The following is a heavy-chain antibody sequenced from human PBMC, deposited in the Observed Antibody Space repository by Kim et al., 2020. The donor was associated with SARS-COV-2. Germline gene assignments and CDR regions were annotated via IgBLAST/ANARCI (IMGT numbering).Heavy chain of an antibody. Sequence: GGSLRLSCAASGFTFSSYWMSWVRQAPGKGLEWVANIKQDGSEKYYVDSVKGRFTISRDNAKNSLYLQMNSLRAEDTAVYYCARGYGDYGADAFDIWGQGTMVTVSS. CDR2: IKQDGSEK. D-gene: IGHD4-17*01. CDR3: ARGYGDYGADAFDI. V-gene: IGHV3-7*01. CDR1: GFTFSSYW. J-gene: IGHJ3*02.